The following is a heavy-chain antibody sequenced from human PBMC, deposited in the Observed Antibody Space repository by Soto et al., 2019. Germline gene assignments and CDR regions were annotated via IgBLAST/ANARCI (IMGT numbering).Heavy chain of an antibody. CDR1: GYTLRTYG. J-gene: IGHJ4*02. CDR3: AKDFWAENYDILTCYPYHFDY. Sequence: GESLRLSCTASGYTLRTYGMHWLRQAPGKGLEWVAVISHDGSQKHYGDSVKGRFTISRDNSKNTLYLQMNSLRGEDTAVYYCAKDFWAENYDILTCYPYHFDYWGQGTRVTVSS. CDR2: ISHDGSQK. V-gene: IGHV3-30*18. D-gene: IGHD3-9*01.